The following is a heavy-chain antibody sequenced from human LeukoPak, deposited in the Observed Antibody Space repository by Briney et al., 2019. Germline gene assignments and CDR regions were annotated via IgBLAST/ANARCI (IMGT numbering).Heavy chain of an antibody. J-gene: IGHJ6*03. D-gene: IGHD2-15*01. V-gene: IGHV3-30*02. CDR2: IRYDGSNK. Sequence: GGSLRLSCAASGFTFSSDGMHWVRQAPGKGLEWVAFIRYDGSNKYYADSVKGRFTISRDNSKNTLYLQMNSLRAEDTAVYYCAKDGGGGSKDYYYMGVWGKGTTVTISS. CDR3: AKDGGGGSKDYYYMGV. CDR1: GFTFSSDG.